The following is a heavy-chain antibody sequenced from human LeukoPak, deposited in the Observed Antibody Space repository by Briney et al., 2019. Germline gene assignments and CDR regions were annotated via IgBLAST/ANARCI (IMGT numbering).Heavy chain of an antibody. J-gene: IGHJ3*02. CDR1: GFTFSSYS. Sequence: PGGSLRLSCAASGFTFSSYSMNWVRQAPGKGLEWVSYISSSSSTIYYADSVKGRFTISRDNSKNTLYLQMNSLRAEDTAVYYCAKGLRYDSSGRMGVDAFDIWGQGTMVTVSS. CDR3: AKGLRYDSSGRMGVDAFDI. D-gene: IGHD3-22*01. V-gene: IGHV3-48*01. CDR2: ISSSSSTI.